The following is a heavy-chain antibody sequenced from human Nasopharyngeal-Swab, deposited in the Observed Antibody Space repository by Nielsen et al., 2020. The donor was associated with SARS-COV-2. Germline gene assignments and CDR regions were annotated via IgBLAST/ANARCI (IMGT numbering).Heavy chain of an antibody. CDR2: ITTRGSYP. CDR3: ARDLVTGQRFDY. J-gene: IGHJ4*02. CDR1: GSTFSVYG. D-gene: IGHD2-21*02. V-gene: IGHV3-21*06. Sequence: GGSLRPSCAGPGSTFSVYGMNWVPQAPGKGLEWVASITTRGSYPYYADSVQGRFTIPRDNAKNAVYLQMNSLRPEDTAVYYCARDLVTGQRFDYWGQGTLVTVSS.